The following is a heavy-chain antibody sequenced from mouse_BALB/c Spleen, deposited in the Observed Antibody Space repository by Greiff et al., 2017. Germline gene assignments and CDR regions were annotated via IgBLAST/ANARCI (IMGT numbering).Heavy chain of an antibody. CDR3: ARGGAYGYDY. D-gene: IGHD2-2*01. V-gene: IGHV5-6-2*01. CDR2: INSNGGST. CDR1: GFTFSSYY. J-gene: IGHJ2*01. Sequence: EVKLVESGGGLVKLGGSLKLSCAASGFTFSSYYMSWVRQTPEKRLELVAAINSNGGSTYYPDTVKGRFTISRDNAKNTLYLQMSSLKSEDTALYYCARGGAYGYDYWGQGTTLTVSS.